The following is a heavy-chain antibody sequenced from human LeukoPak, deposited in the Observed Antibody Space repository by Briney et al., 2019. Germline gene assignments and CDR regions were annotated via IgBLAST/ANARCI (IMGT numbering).Heavy chain of an antibody. Sequence: ASETLSLTCTVSGGSITRNTYYWGWIRQPPGKGLEWIGSIYYSGSTYYNPSLKSRVTISVDTSKNQFSLKLSSVTAADTAVYYCASGYNGLDIWGQGTLVTVSS. CDR2: IYYSGST. D-gene: IGHD5-12*01. CDR1: GGSITRNTYY. J-gene: IGHJ4*02. CDR3: ASGYNGLDI. V-gene: IGHV4-39*01.